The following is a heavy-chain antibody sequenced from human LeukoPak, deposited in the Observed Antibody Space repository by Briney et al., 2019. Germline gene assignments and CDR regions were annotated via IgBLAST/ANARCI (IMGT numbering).Heavy chain of an antibody. CDR3: RAVAGPDDF. CDR1: GLTFSRYW. D-gene: IGHD6-19*01. V-gene: IGHV3-74*01. Sequence: GSLRLSCAASGLTFSRYWMHWVRQAPGKGLVWVSRINNDGSSTTYADSVKGRFTISRDTTKNTLFLQMNSLRDEDTAVYYCRAVAGPDDFWGQGTLVSVSS. J-gene: IGHJ4*02. CDR2: INNDGSST.